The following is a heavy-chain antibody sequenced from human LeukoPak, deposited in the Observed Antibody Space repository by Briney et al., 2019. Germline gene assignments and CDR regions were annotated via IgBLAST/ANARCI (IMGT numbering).Heavy chain of an antibody. CDR1: GGSISTYH. CDR2: IYYSGST. J-gene: IGHJ2*01. CDR3: ARDRYDSSGSWYFDL. D-gene: IGHD3-22*01. V-gene: IGHV4-59*01. Sequence: TSETLSLTCTVSGGSISTYHWSWIRQPPGKGLEWIGYIYYSGSTNYNPSPKSRVTISVDTSKNQFSLKLSSVTAADTAVYYCARDRYDSSGSWYFDLWGRGTLVTVSS.